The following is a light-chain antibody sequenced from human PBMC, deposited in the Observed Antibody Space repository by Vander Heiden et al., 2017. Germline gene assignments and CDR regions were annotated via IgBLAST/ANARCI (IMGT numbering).Light chain of an antibody. CDR1: SRDIGGYNY. CDR2: DVS. J-gene: IGLJ1*01. Sequence: QSALTQPAAVSGSPGQSITISCTGRSRDIGGYNYVSWYQQHPGKAPKLMIHDVSYRPSGVSNRFSGSKSGNTASLTISGLQAEDEADYYCCSYTSSSTLYGFGTGTKVTVL. CDR3: CSYTSSSTLYG. V-gene: IGLV2-14*03.